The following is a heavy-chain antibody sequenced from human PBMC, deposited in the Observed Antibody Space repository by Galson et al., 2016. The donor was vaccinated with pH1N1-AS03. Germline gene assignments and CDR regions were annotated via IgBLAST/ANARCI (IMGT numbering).Heavy chain of an antibody. CDR2: IDEGGSHP. D-gene: IGHD2-15*01. J-gene: IGHJ4*02. CDR1: GFTFSKTG. CDR3: VTDGTFGSTIEH. Sequence: SLRLSCAASGFTFSKTGMNWVRQAPGKGPEWVSSIDEGGSHPYSADSLQDRFTISRDNTKNSLFLHMNSLRAEDTAVYYCVTDGTFGSTIEHWGQGTLVTVSS. V-gene: IGHV3-21*01.